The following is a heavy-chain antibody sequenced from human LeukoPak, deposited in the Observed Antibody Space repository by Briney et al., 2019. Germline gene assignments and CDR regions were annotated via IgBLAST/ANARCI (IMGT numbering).Heavy chain of an antibody. CDR1: GFTFSSYS. D-gene: IGHD4-17*01. J-gene: IGHJ4*02. CDR3: ARDDYGETFDY. V-gene: IGHV3-21*04. CDR2: ISSSSSYI. Sequence: GGSLRLSCAASGFTFSSYSMNWVRQAPGKGLEWVSSISSSSSYIYYADSVKGRFTISRDNSKNTLYLQTNSLRAEDTAVYYCARDDYGETFDYWGQGTLVTVSS.